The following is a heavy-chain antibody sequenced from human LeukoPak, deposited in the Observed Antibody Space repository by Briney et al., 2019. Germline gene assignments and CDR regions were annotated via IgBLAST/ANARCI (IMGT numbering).Heavy chain of an antibody. V-gene: IGHV4-59*01. CDR1: GGSISSYY. D-gene: IGHD3-22*01. J-gene: IGHJ5*02. Sequence: PSETLSLTCTVSGGSISSYYWSWIRQPPGKGLEWIRYVYYTGSTNYNPSLNSRVTMSIDTSKNQFSLRLSSVTAADTAVYYCARVVGFYDSSAFDLWGQGTLVTVSS. CDR2: VYYTGST. CDR3: ARVVGFYDSSAFDL.